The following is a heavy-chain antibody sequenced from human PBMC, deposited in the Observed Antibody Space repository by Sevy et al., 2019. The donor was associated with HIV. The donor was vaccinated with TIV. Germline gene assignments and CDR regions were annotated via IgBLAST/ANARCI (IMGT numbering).Heavy chain of an antibody. CDR3: AREDGSRQYFQY. J-gene: IGHJ1*01. Sequence: GGSLRLSCVASGFTFSSYEMNWVRQAPGKGLEWVSHISNSGSIIYYEDSVEGRFTISRDNAKNSLYLQMNSLRAEDTAVYYCAREDGSRQYFQYWGQGTLVTVSS. CDR2: ISNSGSII. V-gene: IGHV3-48*03. D-gene: IGHD6-13*01. CDR1: GFTFSSYE.